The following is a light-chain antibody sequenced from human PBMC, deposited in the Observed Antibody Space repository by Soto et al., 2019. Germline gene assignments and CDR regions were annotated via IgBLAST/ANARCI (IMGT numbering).Light chain of an antibody. Sequence: VVTQPPSVSGAPGQRVTISCTGSSSNIGAGYDVHWYQQLPGTAPKLLIYGNSNRPSGVPDRFSGSKSGTSASLAITGLQAEDEADYYCQSYDSTVVFGGGTQLTVL. CDR3: QSYDSTVV. CDR1: SSNIGAGYD. J-gene: IGLJ7*01. V-gene: IGLV1-40*01. CDR2: GNS.